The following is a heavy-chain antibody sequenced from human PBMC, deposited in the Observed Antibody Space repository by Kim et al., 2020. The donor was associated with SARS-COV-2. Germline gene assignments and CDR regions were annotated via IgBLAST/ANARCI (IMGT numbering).Heavy chain of an antibody. Sequence: VKGRFTISRDNSKNTLYLQMNSLRAEDTAVYYCARDRGQKSHYYYYGMDVWGQGTTVTVSS. V-gene: IGHV3-30*07. CDR3: ARDRGQKSHYYYYGMDV. J-gene: IGHJ6*02.